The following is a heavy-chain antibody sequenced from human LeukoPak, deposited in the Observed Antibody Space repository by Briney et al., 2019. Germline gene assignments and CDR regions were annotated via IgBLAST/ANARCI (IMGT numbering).Heavy chain of an antibody. Sequence: SETLSLTCAVSGGSISSGGYSWSWIRQPPGKGLEWIGYIYHSGSTYYNPSLKSRVTISVDRSKNQFSLKLSSVTAADTAVYYCARGRSTGHIVVVTASSHKFDYWGQGTLVTVSS. J-gene: IGHJ4*02. V-gene: IGHV4-30-2*01. CDR2: IYHSGST. CDR3: ARGRSTGHIVVVTASSHKFDY. D-gene: IGHD2-21*02. CDR1: GGSISSGGYS.